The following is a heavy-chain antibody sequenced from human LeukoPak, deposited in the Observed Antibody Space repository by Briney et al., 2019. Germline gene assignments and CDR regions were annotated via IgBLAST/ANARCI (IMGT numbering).Heavy chain of an antibody. V-gene: IGHV3-7*01. CDR3: ARGCSGGSCYESKFDP. D-gene: IGHD2-15*01. Sequence: GGSLRLSCAASGFTFSSYWMSWVRQAPGKGLEWVANIKQDGSEKYYVDSVKGRLTISRDNAKNSLYLQMNSLRAEDTAVYYCARGCSGGSCYESKFDPWGQGTLDTVSS. CDR2: IKQDGSEK. CDR1: GFTFSSYW. J-gene: IGHJ5*02.